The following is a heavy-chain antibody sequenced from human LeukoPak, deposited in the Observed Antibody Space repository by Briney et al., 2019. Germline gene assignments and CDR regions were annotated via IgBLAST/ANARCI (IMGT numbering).Heavy chain of an antibody. V-gene: IGHV4-4*09. D-gene: IGHD6-19*01. Sequence: PSETLSLTCTVSGGSVSSYYWSWIRQPPGKGLEWIGYIYNSKSTKYNSSLEGRVTMSVDTSKNQLYLKLSSVTAADTAVYYCARFHSGPSGWYVLWYFDLWGRGTLVTVSS. CDR2: IYNSKST. J-gene: IGHJ2*01. CDR3: ARFHSGPSGWYVLWYFDL. CDR1: GGSVSSYY.